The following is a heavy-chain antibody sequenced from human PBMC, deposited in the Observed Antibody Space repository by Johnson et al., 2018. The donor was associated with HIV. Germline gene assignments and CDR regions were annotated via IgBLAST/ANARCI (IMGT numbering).Heavy chain of an antibody. Sequence: VQLVESGGGLVQPGRSLRLSCTASGFTFSSYWMSWVRQAPGKGLEWVANIKQDGSEKYYVDSVKGRFTISRDNSKNTLFLQMNGLRAEDTALYYCAKGVIPDSSCSLDALDIWGQGTMVTVSS. CDR1: GFTFSSYW. D-gene: IGHD3-22*01. CDR3: AKGVIPDSSCSLDALDI. CDR2: IKQDGSEK. J-gene: IGHJ3*02. V-gene: IGHV3-7*05.